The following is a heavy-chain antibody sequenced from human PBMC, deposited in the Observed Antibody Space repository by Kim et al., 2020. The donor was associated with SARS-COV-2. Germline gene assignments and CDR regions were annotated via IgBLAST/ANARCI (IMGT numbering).Heavy chain of an antibody. J-gene: IGHJ2*01. CDR1: GFTVIGYY. CDR2: IYRGGDT. Sequence: GGSLRLSCAASGFTVIGYYMTWVRQAPGKGLEWVSVIYRGGDTYYTDSVKCRFTISRDKSRNTLYLQMNSLRAEDTAVYYCARDTDSQSRFFDLWGRGTLVTVSS. D-gene: IGHD4-17*01. V-gene: IGHV3-53*01. CDR3: ARDTDSQSRFFDL.